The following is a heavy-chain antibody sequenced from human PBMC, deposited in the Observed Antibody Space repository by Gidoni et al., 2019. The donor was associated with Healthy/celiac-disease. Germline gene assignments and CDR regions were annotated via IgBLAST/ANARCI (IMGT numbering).Heavy chain of an antibody. J-gene: IGHJ4*02. V-gene: IGHV3-21*01. CDR2: ISSSSSYI. D-gene: IGHD4-17*01. Sequence: EVQLVESGGGLVKPGGSLRLSCAASGFTFSSYSMNWVRQAPGKGLEWVSSISSSSSYIYYADSVKGRFTISRDNAKNSLYLQMNSLRAEDTAVYYCARGGGSYGGNPYYFDHWGQGTLVTVSS. CDR3: ARGGGSYGGNPYYFDH. CDR1: GFTFSSYS.